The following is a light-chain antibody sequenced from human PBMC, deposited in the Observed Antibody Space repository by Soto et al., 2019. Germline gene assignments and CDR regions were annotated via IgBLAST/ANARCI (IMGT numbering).Light chain of an antibody. J-gene: IGKJ1*01. CDR1: QSISSW. CDR3: QQYARSAWP. CDR2: RAS. V-gene: IGKV1-5*03. Sequence: DIQMTQSPSTLSASVGDRVIITCRASQSISSWLAWYQQKPGKAPNLLIYRASTLKSGIPSRFSGSVSGTEFTLTIRSLQPDDFATYYCQQYARSAWPWGQGTKVEIK.